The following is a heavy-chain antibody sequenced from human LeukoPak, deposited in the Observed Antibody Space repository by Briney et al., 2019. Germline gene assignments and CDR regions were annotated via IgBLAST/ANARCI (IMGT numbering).Heavy chain of an antibody. J-gene: IGHJ4*02. V-gene: IGHV1-2*02. CDR1: GYTFTGYY. D-gene: IGHD5-12*01. Sequence: ASVKVSCKASGYTFTGYYMHWVRQAPGQGLEWMGWINPNSGGTNYAQKFQGRVTMTRGTSISTAYMELSRLRSDDTAVYYCARERGYSGYDLDYWGQGTLVTVSS. CDR2: INPNSGGT. CDR3: ARERGYSGYDLDY.